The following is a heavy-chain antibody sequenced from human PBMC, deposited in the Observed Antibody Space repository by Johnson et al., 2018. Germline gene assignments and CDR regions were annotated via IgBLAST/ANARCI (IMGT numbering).Heavy chain of an antibody. D-gene: IGHD7-27*01. CDR1: GFTFDDHA. CDR3: VRGPPSLTGVFDY. CDR2: INWNSGTS. Sequence: VQLQESGGGLVQPGRSLRLSCAASGFTFDDHAMHWVRQTPGQGLEWVSGINWNSGTSEYANFVEGRFTISRDNARNPLYLQMDSLRSEDTALYYCVRGPPSLTGVFDYWGQGALVSVSS. V-gene: IGHV3-9*01. J-gene: IGHJ4*02.